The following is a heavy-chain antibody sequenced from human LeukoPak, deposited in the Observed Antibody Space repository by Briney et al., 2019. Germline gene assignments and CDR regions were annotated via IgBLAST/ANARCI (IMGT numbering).Heavy chain of an antibody. V-gene: IGHV3-53*01. CDR3: ARAKGYSGYDLFDY. Sequence: GGSLRLSCAASGFTASSNYMSWVRQAPGKGLEWVSVIYSGGSTYYADSVKGRFTISRDNSKNTLYLQMNSLRAEDTAVYYCARAKGYSGYDLFDYWGQGTLVTVSS. D-gene: IGHD5-12*01. J-gene: IGHJ4*02. CDR2: IYSGGST. CDR1: GFTASSNY.